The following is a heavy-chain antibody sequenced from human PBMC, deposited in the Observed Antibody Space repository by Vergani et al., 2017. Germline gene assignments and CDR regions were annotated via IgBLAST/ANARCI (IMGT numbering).Heavy chain of an antibody. CDR2: IWHDGSNE. V-gene: IGHV3-33*01. CDR3: ARDKSRRAPAVMGTYYYYMDV. CDR1: GFIFSDYV. Sequence: QVQLVESGGGVVQPGKSLSLSCEASGFIFSDYVMHWVRQAPGKGLEWVAGIWHDGSNEKCVDSVQGRFTISRDNSKNTLYLEMKSLRVEDTAVYFCARDKSRRAPAVMGTYYYYMDVWGKGTKVTVSS. J-gene: IGHJ6*03. D-gene: IGHD3-16*01.